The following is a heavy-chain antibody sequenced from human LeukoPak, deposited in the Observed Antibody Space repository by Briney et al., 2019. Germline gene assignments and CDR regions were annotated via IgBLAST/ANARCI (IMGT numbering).Heavy chain of an antibody. V-gene: IGHV3-48*04. Sequence: GGSLRLSCAASGFTLSSYSMNWVRQAPGKGLEWVSYISSSSSTIYYADSVKGRFTISRDNAKNSLYLQMNSLRAEDTAVYYCAGAVLTYYYGSGSYYNPHYYYGVDVWGQGTTVTVSS. CDR2: ISSSSSTI. CDR1: GFTLSSYS. D-gene: IGHD3-10*01. J-gene: IGHJ6*02. CDR3: AGAVLTYYYGSGSYYNPHYYYGVDV.